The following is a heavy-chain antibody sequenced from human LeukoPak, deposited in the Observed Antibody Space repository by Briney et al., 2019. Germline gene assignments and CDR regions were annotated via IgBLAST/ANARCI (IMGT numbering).Heavy chain of an antibody. D-gene: IGHD1-14*01. V-gene: IGHV4-59*01. Sequence: SETLSLTCTVSGGAISGFYWSWFRQPPGKGLEWIGYIYSSGSTNYNPSLKSRVTISVDTSKNQFSLKLSSVTAADTAVYYCSTNQRGLPYFDYWGQGTLVTVSS. J-gene: IGHJ4*02. CDR3: STNQRGLPYFDY. CDR1: GGAISGFY. CDR2: IYSSGST.